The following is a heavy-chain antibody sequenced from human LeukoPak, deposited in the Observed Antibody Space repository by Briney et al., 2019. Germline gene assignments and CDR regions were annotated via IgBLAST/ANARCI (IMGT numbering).Heavy chain of an antibody. CDR2: ISGSGGST. D-gene: IGHD2-2*01. Sequence: GGSLRLSCAASGFTFSSYAMSWVRQAPGKGLEWVSAISGSGGSTYYADSVKGRFTISRDNSKNTLHLQMNSLRAEDTAVYYCARNLGYCSSTSCLRYYYYYGMDVWGQGTTVTVSS. J-gene: IGHJ6*02. CDR1: GFTFSSYA. CDR3: ARNLGYCSSTSCLRYYYYYGMDV. V-gene: IGHV3-23*01.